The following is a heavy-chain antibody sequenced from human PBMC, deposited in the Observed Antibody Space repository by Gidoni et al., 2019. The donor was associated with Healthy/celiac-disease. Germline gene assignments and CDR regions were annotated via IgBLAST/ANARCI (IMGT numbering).Heavy chain of an antibody. CDR3: ARGEYCSSTSCYGYWYFDL. D-gene: IGHD2-2*01. CDR2: IKQDGSEK. J-gene: IGHJ2*01. Sequence: EVQLVESGGGLVQPGGSLRLSCAASGFPFSRYWMRWVRQAPGKGLEWVANIKQDGSEKYYVDSVKGRFTISRDNAKNSLYLQMNSLRAEDTAVYYCARGEYCSSTSCYGYWYFDLWGRGTLVTVSS. V-gene: IGHV3-7*01. CDR1: GFPFSRYW.